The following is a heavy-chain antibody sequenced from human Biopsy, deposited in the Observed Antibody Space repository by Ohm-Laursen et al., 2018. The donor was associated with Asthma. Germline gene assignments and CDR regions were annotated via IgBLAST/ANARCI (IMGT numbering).Heavy chain of an antibody. CDR2: INSDNGNT. D-gene: IGHD3-9*01. Sequence: SVKVSCKASGYMFINYAMHWVRQAPGQRLEWMGWINSDNGNTKYSQNFQGRVTIIRDTSASTSYMELSSLRSGGTAVYYCARTYYDFLTGQVNDAFAMWGQGTMVTVSS. CDR3: ARTYYDFLTGQVNDAFAM. V-gene: IGHV1-3*01. J-gene: IGHJ3*02. CDR1: GYMFINYA.